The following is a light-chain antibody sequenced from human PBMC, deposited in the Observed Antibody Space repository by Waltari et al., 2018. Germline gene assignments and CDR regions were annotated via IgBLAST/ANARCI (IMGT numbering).Light chain of an antibody. CDR3: QQYNTYPWT. J-gene: IGKJ1*01. V-gene: IGKV1-5*03. CDR1: QSISTW. Sequence: DIQMTQSPSTLSASVGERVTIPCRASQSISTWLAWYQPKPGKAPKLLIYMASTLESGVPSRVSGSGSGTEFTLTISSLQPDDFATYCCQQYNTYPWTFGQGTKVEIK. CDR2: MAS.